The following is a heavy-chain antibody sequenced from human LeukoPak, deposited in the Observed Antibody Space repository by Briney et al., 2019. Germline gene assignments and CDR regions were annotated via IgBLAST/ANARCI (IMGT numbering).Heavy chain of an antibody. V-gene: IGHV3-30-3*01. J-gene: IGHJ4*02. CDR3: ARALRSSGYYPYGY. Sequence: GGSLILSCAASGFTFNSYAMHWVRQAPGKGLEWVAVISYDGSNKYYADSVKGRFTISRDNSKNTLYLQMNSLRAEDTAVYYCARALRSSGYYPYGYWGQGTLVTVSS. CDR2: ISYDGSNK. CDR1: GFTFNSYA. D-gene: IGHD3-22*01.